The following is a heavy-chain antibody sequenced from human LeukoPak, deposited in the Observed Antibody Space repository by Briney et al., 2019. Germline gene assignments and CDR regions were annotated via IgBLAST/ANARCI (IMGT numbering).Heavy chain of an antibody. CDR2: ISGSGSST. V-gene: IGHV3-23*01. J-gene: IGHJ4*02. Sequence: GASLRLSCAASGFTFSSYAMSWVRQAPGKGLEWVSAISGSGSSTYYADSVKGRFTISRDNSKNTLYLQMNSLRAEDTAVYYCAKDGGEVPAAIPYYFDYWGQGTLVTVSS. D-gene: IGHD2-2*01. CDR3: AKDGGEVPAAIPYYFDY. CDR1: GFTFSSYA.